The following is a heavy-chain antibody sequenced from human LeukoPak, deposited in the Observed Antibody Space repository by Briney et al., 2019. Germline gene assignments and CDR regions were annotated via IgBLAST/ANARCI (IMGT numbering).Heavy chain of an antibody. Sequence: GASVKVSCKASGYTFTGYYMHWVRQAPGQGLEWMGWINPNSGGTNYAQKFQGRVTMTRDTSISTAYMELGRLRSDDTAVYYCARDRRIAVAGTGMDYWGQGTLVTVSS. V-gene: IGHV1-2*02. CDR2: INPNSGGT. CDR1: GYTFTGYY. D-gene: IGHD6-19*01. J-gene: IGHJ4*02. CDR3: ARDRRIAVAGTGMDY.